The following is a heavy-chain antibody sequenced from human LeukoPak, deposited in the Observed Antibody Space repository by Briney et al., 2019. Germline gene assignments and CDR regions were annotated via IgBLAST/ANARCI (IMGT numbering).Heavy chain of an antibody. V-gene: IGHV1-18*01. CDR3: ARDLMNFYYDSSGYFHWFDP. J-gene: IGHJ5*02. CDR2: ISAYNGNT. CDR1: GYTFTSYG. D-gene: IGHD3-22*01. Sequence: GASVKVSCKASGYTFTSYGIGWVRQAPGQGLEWMGWISAYNGNTNYAQKLQGRVTMTTDTSTSTAYMELRSLRSDDTAVYYCARDLMNFYYDSSGYFHWFDPWGQGTLVTVSS.